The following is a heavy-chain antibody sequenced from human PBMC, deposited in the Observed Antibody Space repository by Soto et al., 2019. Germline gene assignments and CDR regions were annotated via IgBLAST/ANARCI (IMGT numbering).Heavy chain of an antibody. CDR1: GGSFRGYI. CDR3: TRGLFSGSSYSGSWYYFDS. J-gene: IGHJ4*02. V-gene: IGHV4-34*01. CDR2: INHSGSS. D-gene: IGHD1-26*01. Sequence: SETLPLTCAVSGGSFRGYIWTWIRQTPGKGLQWIGQINHSGSSIYNPSLKNRVTISTMSNNKFSLELSSVTAADTAVYYCTRGLFSGSSYSGSWYYFDSWGQGTMVTVSS.